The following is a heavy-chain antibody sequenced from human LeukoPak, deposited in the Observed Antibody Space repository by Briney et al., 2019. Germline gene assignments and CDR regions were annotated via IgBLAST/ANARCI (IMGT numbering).Heavy chain of an antibody. V-gene: IGHV3-30*04. CDR1: GFTFSNYA. CDR2: TSHDGDKE. D-gene: IGHD3-22*01. J-gene: IGHJ4*02. CDR3: ARTRTYYYDSSGYSKPTFDY. Sequence: PGGSLRLSCAVSGFTFSNYAMHWVRQAPGKGLEWVAVTSHDGDKEHYADSVKGRFTISRDNSKNTLYLQMNSLRAEDTAVYYCARTRTYYYDSSGYSKPTFDYWGQGTLVTVSS.